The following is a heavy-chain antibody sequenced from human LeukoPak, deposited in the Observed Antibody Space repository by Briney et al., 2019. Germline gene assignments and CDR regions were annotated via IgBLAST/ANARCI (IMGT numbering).Heavy chain of an antibody. Sequence: PGGSLRLSCAASGFTFSSYGMHWVRQAPGKGLEWVAVISYDGSNKYYADSVKGRFTISRDNSKNTLYLQMNSLRAEDAAVYYCAKDKFTMGWELLSVLVYWGQGTLVTVSS. D-gene: IGHD1-26*01. CDR1: GFTFSSYG. J-gene: IGHJ4*02. CDR2: ISYDGSNK. V-gene: IGHV3-30*18. CDR3: AKDKFTMGWELLSVLVY.